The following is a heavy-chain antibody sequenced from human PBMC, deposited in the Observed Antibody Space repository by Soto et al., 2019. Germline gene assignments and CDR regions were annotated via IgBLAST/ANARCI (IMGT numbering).Heavy chain of an antibody. V-gene: IGHV4-34*01. CDR1: GGSFSGYY. Sequence: QVQLQQWGAGLLKPSEPLSLTCAVYGGSFSGYYWSWIRQPPGKGLEWIGEINHSGSTNYNPSLKSRVTISVDTSKNQFSLKLSSVTAADTAVYYCARGVAGTGGLDYWGQGTLVTVSS. D-gene: IGHD2-15*01. J-gene: IGHJ4*02. CDR2: INHSGST. CDR3: ARGVAGTGGLDY.